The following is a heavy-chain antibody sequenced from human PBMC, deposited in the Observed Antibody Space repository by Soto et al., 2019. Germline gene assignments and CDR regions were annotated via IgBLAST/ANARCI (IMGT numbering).Heavy chain of an antibody. J-gene: IGHJ6*02. V-gene: IGHV1-18*01. CDR2: ISAYNGNT. D-gene: IGHD6-13*01. CDR1: GCTFTSYR. Sequence: ASVKVSCKASGCTFTSYRISWVRQAPGQGLEWMGWISAYNGNTNYAQKLQGRVTMTTDTSTSTAYMELRSLRSDDTVVYYCSSVTGIAAAGTWNYYYYGMDVWGQGTMVTVSS. CDR3: SSVTGIAAAGTWNYYYYGMDV.